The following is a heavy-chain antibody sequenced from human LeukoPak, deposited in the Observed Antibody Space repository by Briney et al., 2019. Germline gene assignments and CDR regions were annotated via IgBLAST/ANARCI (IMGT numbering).Heavy chain of an antibody. Sequence: GGSLRLSCVASGFTFSSSDMNWIRQAPGKGLEWLSTITRSSTNIYYADSVKGRFTISRDNAKDSVYLQMKSLRVEDTAVYYCARTPVTGTTTFDYWGQGTLVTVSS. D-gene: IGHD1-20*01. J-gene: IGHJ4*02. V-gene: IGHV3-21*01. CDR2: ITRSSTNI. CDR1: GFTFSSSD. CDR3: ARTPVTGTTTFDY.